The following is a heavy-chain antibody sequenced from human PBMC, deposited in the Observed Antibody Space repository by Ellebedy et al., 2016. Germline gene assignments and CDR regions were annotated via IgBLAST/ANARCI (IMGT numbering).Heavy chain of an antibody. J-gene: IGHJ3*02. CDR3: ARGPNYGSSGHQPDAFDI. D-gene: IGHD3-22*01. CDR1: GFTFSSYW. V-gene: IGHV3-74*01. Sequence: GESLKISXAASGFTFSSYWMHWVRQAPGKGLVWVSRINSDGSSTSYADSVKGRFTISRDNAKNTLYLQMNSLRAEDTAVYYCARGPNYGSSGHQPDAFDIWGQGTMVTVSS. CDR2: INSDGSST.